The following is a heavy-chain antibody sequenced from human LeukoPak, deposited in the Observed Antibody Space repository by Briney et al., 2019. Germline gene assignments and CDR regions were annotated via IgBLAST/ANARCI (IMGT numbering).Heavy chain of an antibody. V-gene: IGHV4-39*01. CDR2: ASYTRGT. J-gene: IGHJ3*01. Sequence: SETLSLTCTVSVGSIASDSYFWGWVRQPPAKGLEWIGSASYTRGTFYIPSLGTRATISLDTSNNAVSLKLTSVTAADTAVYYCTKLTSRGAVAGTKGAFDVWGQGTKVTASS. CDR1: VGSIASDSYF. CDR3: TKLTSRGAVAGTKGAFDV. D-gene: IGHD6-19*01.